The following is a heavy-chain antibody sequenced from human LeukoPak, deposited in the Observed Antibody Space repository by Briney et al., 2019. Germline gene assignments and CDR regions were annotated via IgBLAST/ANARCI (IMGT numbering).Heavy chain of an antibody. V-gene: IGHV3-33*01. CDR3: ARSKEYYYDSSGYPDY. D-gene: IGHD3-22*01. CDR1: GFTFSSYG. Sequence: GGSLRLSCAASGFTFSSYGMHWVRQAPGKGLEWVAVIWYDGSNKYYADSVKGRFTISRDNSKNTLYLQMNSLRAEDTAVYYCARSKEYYYDSSGYPDYWGQGTLVTVSP. J-gene: IGHJ4*02. CDR2: IWYDGSNK.